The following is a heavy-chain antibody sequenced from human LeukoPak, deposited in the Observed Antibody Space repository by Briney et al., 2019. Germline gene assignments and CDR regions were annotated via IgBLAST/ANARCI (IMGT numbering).Heavy chain of an antibody. J-gene: IGHJ4*02. CDR2: IIPIFGTA. Sequence: ASVKVSCKASGYTFTSYGISWVRQAPGQGLEWMGGIIPIFGTANYPQKFQGRVTMTRDTSTSTVYMELSSLRSEDTAVYYCARDREWEQPDYWGQGTLVTVSS. CDR3: ARDREWEQPDY. D-gene: IGHD1-26*01. CDR1: GYTFTSYG. V-gene: IGHV1-69*05.